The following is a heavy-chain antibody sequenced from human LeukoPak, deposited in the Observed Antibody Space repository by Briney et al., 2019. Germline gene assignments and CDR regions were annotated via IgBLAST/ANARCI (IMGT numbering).Heavy chain of an antibody. CDR1: GFTFNSYA. CDR2: VSADGDYT. V-gene: IGHV3-23*01. D-gene: IGHD2-15*01. CDR3: PKRRYCDDINCRDFDC. Sequence: PGGSLRLSCAASGFTFNSYAMSWVRQAPGQGLEWVSAVSADGDYTYYADSVKGRFSISRDNSKNTLYLQMNSLRVGDTAVYYCPKRRYCDDINCRDFDCWGQAALVTVSS. J-gene: IGHJ4*02.